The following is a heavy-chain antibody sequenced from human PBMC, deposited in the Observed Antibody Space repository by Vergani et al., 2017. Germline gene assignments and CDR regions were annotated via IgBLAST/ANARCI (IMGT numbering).Heavy chain of an antibody. CDR1: GFTFSSYA. J-gene: IGHJ4*02. CDR2: ISSNGGST. Sequence: VQLVESGGGLVQPGGSLRLSCAASGFTFSSYAMHWVRQAPGKGLEYVSAISSNGGSTYYANSVKGRFTISRDNSKNTLYLQMGSLRAEDMSVYYCARGLLWFGEPTFDYWGQGTLVTVSS. D-gene: IGHD3-10*01. CDR3: ARGLLWFGEPTFDY. V-gene: IGHV3-64*01.